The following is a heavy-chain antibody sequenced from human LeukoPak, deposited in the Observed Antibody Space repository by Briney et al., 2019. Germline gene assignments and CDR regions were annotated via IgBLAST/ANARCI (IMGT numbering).Heavy chain of an antibody. CDR1: GDSISPYY. CDR3: ARGPPHGTEFFDY. J-gene: IGHJ4*02. D-gene: IGHD1-26*01. CDR2: IYYTGNA. Sequence: SETLSLTCSISGDSISPYYWSWIRQPPGKRPEWLGHIYYTGNADYNPSLKSRVTFSLGTSKNHFSLILTSVTPADTAVYFCARGPPHGTEFFDYWGPGILVTVSS. V-gene: IGHV4-59*01.